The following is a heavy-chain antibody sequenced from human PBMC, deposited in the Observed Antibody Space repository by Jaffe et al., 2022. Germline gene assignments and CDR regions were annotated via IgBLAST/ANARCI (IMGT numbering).Heavy chain of an antibody. CDR3: SLLSIAQDYCSSPTCYVDY. CDR2: INPNSGGT. J-gene: IGHJ4*02. CDR1: GYTFSDYY. D-gene: IGHD2-2*01. V-gene: IGHV1-2*06. Sequence: QVQLVQSGAEVKKPGASVKVSCKASGYTFSDYYMHWVRQAPGQGLEWMGRINPNSGGTNYAQKFQGRVTMTRDTSISTAYMDLSRLRSDDTAVYYCSLLSIAQDYCSSPTCYVDYWGQGTLVTVSS.